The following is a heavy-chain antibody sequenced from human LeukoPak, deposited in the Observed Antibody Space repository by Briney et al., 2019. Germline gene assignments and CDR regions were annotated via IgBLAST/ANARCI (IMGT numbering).Heavy chain of an antibody. Sequence: GGSLRLSCAASGFTFSSYSMNWVRQAPGKGLEWVSSISSSSSYIYYADSVKGRFTISRDNAKNSPYLQMNSLRAEDTAVYYCARDRVEVRGVYYYYGMDVWGQGTTVTVSS. D-gene: IGHD3-10*01. V-gene: IGHV3-21*01. CDR3: ARDRVEVRGVYYYYGMDV. J-gene: IGHJ6*02. CDR1: GFTFSSYS. CDR2: ISSSSSYI.